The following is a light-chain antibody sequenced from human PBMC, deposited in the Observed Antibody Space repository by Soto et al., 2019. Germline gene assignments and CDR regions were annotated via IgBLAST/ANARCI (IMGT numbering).Light chain of an antibody. Sequence: EIVLTQSPGTLSLSPGERATLSCRASQDLGTTYLAWYQHKPGQAPRVLIYCASNRATGIPDRFSGSGSGTDFTLTISRLEPEDFAVYYCHHYGRSPWTFGQGTKVDVK. CDR3: HHYGRSPWT. CDR1: QDLGTTY. J-gene: IGKJ1*01. V-gene: IGKV3-20*01. CDR2: CAS.